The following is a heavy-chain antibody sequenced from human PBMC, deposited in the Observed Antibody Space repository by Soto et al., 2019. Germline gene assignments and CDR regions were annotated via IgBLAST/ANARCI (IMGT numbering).Heavy chain of an antibody. CDR3: ARGSYDSYAGFFGMDV. CDR1: GGSFMSQA. V-gene: IGHV1-69*01. D-gene: IGHD3-10*01. CDR2: IIPFSGTV. J-gene: IGHJ6*02. Sequence: QVQLVQSGAEVKKPGSSVKVSCKASGGSFMSQAISWVRKAPGQGPEWMGGIIPFSGTVTYTQRFQGRLTITADEPTKTADMELGSLRSEDTAVYYCARGSYDSYAGFFGMDVWGQGTTVTVS.